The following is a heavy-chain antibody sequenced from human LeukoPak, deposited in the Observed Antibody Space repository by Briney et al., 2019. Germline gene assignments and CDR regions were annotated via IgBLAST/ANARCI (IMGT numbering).Heavy chain of an antibody. D-gene: IGHD2-21*02. V-gene: IGHV3-64D*09. Sequence: GGSLRLSCSGSGFTFSDYAMHWVRQAPGKGLEYVSSISSTGGNTYYADSVKGRFTISRDNSKNTLYLQMSSLRAEDTAVYYCARETYCGGDCYVQYYFDYWGQGTLVTVSS. CDR1: GFTFSDYA. CDR2: ISSTGGNT. J-gene: IGHJ4*02. CDR3: ARETYCGGDCYVQYYFDY.